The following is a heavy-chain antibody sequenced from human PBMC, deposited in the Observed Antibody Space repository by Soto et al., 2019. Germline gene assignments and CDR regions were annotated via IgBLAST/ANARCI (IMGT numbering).Heavy chain of an antibody. CDR1: GFTFSSYA. J-gene: IGHJ4*02. CDR3: AKGGQYGGYLDY. V-gene: IGHV3-30*04. CDR2: ISYDGSNK. D-gene: IGHD2-15*01. Sequence: QVQLVESGGGVVQPGRSLRLSCAASGFTFSSYAMHWVRQAPGKGLEWVAVISYDGSNKYYADSVKGRFTISRDNSKNTLYLQMNSLRAEDTAVYYCAKGGQYGGYLDYWGQGTLVTVSS.